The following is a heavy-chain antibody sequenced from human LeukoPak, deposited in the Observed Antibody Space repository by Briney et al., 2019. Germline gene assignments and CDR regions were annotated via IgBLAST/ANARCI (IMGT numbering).Heavy chain of an antibody. Sequence: NPSETLSLTCTVSGGSISSSSYYWGWIRQPPGKGLEWIGSIYYSGSTYYNPSLKSRVTISVDTSKNQFSLKLSSVTAADTAVYYCARHLGPQGWFDPWGQGTLVTVSS. CDR1: GGSISSSSYY. CDR2: IYYSGST. CDR3: ARHLGPQGWFDP. J-gene: IGHJ5*02. V-gene: IGHV4-39*01.